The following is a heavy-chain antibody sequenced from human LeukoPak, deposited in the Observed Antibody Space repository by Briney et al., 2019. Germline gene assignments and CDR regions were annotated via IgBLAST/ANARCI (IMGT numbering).Heavy chain of an antibody. J-gene: IGHJ6*04. Sequence: SVKVSCKASGGTFSSYAISWVRQAPGQGLEWMGGIIPIFGTANYAQKFQGRVTITADESTSTAYMELSSLRSEDTAVYYCARDETDCSGGSCYPDYGMDVWGKGTTVTVSS. D-gene: IGHD2-15*01. CDR2: IIPIFGTA. V-gene: IGHV1-69*01. CDR3: ARDETDCSGGSCYPDYGMDV. CDR1: GGTFSSYA.